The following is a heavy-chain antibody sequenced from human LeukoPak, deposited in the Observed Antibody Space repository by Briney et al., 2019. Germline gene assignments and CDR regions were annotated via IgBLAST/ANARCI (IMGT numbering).Heavy chain of an antibody. CDR2: ISWNSGKI. Sequence: GGSLRLSCAGSGFTFDEYAMHWVRQAPGKGLEWVSGISWNSGKIDYADSVKGRFTISRDNAKNSLYLQMNSLRTEDMALYYCAKAYGDYEGWYFDLWGRGTLVTVSS. V-gene: IGHV3-9*03. J-gene: IGHJ2*01. CDR1: GFTFDEYA. D-gene: IGHD4-17*01. CDR3: AKAYGDYEGWYFDL.